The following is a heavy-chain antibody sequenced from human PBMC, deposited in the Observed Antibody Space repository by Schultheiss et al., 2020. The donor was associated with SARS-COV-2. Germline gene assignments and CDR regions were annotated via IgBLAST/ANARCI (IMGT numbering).Heavy chain of an antibody. V-gene: IGHV3-23*01. Sequence: GESLKISCAASGFTFSGYAMSWVRQAPGKGLEWVSGISGSGGSTYYADSVRGRFSISRDNYKNTLYLQMNSLRAEDTAVYYCAKDTYGDYYYYGMDVWGQGTTVTVSS. D-gene: IGHD4-17*01. J-gene: IGHJ6*02. CDR2: ISGSGGST. CDR1: GFTFSGYA. CDR3: AKDTYGDYYYYGMDV.